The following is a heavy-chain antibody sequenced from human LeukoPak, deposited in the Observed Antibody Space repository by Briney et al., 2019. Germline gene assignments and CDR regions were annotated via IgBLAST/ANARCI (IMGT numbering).Heavy chain of an antibody. J-gene: IGHJ4*02. D-gene: IGHD5-18*01. CDR1: GGAFSSYA. CDR3: AREVRGYSYGIDY. V-gene: IGHV1-69*04. CDR2: IIPILGIA. Sequence: SVKVSCKASGGAFSSYAISWVRQAPGQGLEWMGRIIPILGIANYAQKFQGRVTITADKSTSTAYMELSSLRSEDTAVYYCAREVRGYSYGIDYWGQGTLVTVSS.